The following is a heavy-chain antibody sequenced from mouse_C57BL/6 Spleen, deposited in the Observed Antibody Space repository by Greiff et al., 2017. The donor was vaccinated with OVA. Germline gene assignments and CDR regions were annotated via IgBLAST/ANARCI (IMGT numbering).Heavy chain of an antibody. Sequence: VQLQQPGAELVKPGASVKMSCTASGYTFTSYWITWVKQRPGQGLEWIGDIYPGSGSTNYNEKFKSKATLTVDTSSSTAYMQLSSLTSEDSAVYYCARGNGSSPAWFDYWGQGTLVTVSA. CDR3: ARGNGSSPAWFDY. CDR1: GYTFTSYW. J-gene: IGHJ3*01. V-gene: IGHV1-55*01. CDR2: IYPGSGST. D-gene: IGHD1-1*01.